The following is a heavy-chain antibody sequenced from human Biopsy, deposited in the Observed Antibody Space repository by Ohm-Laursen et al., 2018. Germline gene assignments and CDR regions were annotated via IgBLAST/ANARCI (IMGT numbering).Heavy chain of an antibody. Sequence: PSDTLSLTCTVSGDSINSSYWSWIRQPPGKGLEWIGFISNSGNTNYNPSLKSRVTISADTSKNQFSLKLGSVTVADTAVFYCARRGSGGRSFDYWGQGSLVTVSS. V-gene: IGHV4-59*08. CDR2: ISNSGNT. D-gene: IGHD2-15*01. J-gene: IGHJ4*02. CDR3: ARRGSGGRSFDY. CDR1: GDSINSSY.